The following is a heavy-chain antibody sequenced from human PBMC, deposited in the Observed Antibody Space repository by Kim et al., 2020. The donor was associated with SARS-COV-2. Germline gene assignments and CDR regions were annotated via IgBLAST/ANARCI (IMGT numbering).Heavy chain of an antibody. J-gene: IGHJ3*02. CDR3: ARGGVGYDSSGYYPTDAVDI. D-gene: IGHD3-22*01. Sequence: SETLSLTCTVSGGSISSGGYYWSWIRQHPGKGLEWIGYIYYSGSTYYNPSLKSRVTISVDTSKNQFSLKLSSVTAADTAVYYCARGGVGYDSSGYYPTDAVDIWGQETMVTVSS. V-gene: IGHV4-31*03. CDR1: GGSISSGGYY. CDR2: IYYSGST.